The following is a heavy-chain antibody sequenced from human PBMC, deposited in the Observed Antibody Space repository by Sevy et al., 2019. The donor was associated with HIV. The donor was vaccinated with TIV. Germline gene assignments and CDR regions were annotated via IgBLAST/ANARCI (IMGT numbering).Heavy chain of an antibody. CDR3: STDDLISY. CDR2: IKSITDGGAA. D-gene: IGHD3-3*02. CDR1: GFDFPNAW. J-gene: IGHJ4*02. Sequence: GGSLRLSCTASGFDFPNAWMNWIRQVPGKGLEWVGHIKSITDGGAADYAAPVKGRFTISRHDSKNTLYPQMNSLKAEDTAVYYCSTDDLISYWGRGTLVTVSS. V-gene: IGHV3-15*07.